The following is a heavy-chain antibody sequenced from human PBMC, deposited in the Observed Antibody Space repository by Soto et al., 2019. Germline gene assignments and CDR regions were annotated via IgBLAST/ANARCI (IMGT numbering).Heavy chain of an antibody. J-gene: IGHJ4*02. CDR1: GGSISSGGYY. CDR2: IYYSGST. D-gene: IGHD4-17*01. CDR3: ARGGGLRPFDY. Sequence: TLSLTCTVSGGSISSGGYYWSWIRQHPGKGLEWIGYIYYSGSTYYNPSLKSRVTISLDTSKNQFSLKLSSVTAADTAVYFCARGGGLRPFDYWGQGTLVTVSS. V-gene: IGHV4-31*03.